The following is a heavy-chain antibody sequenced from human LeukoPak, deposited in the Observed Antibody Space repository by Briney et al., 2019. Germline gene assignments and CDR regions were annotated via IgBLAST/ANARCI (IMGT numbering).Heavy chain of an antibody. D-gene: IGHD3-10*01. CDR1: GYTFTSYG. CDR2: ISAYNGNT. V-gene: IGHV1-18*01. CDR3: ARDKYGSGSLGWFDP. J-gene: IGHJ5*02. Sequence: ASVKVSCKASGYTFTSYGISWVRQAPGQGLEWMGWISAYNGNTNYAQKLQGRVTMTTDISTSTAYMELRSLRSDDTAVYYCARDKYGSGSLGWFDPWGQGTLVTVSS.